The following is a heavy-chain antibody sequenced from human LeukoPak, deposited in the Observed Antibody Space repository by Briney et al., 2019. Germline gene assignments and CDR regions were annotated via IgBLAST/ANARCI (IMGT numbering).Heavy chain of an antibody. V-gene: IGHV4-4*07. CDR2: IYTSGST. J-gene: IGHJ4*02. CDR1: GGSISSYY. D-gene: IGHD6-13*01. CDR3: ARGYSSSWYSDY. Sequence: SETLSLTCPVSGGSISSYYWSWIRQPAGKGLEWIGRIYTSGSTNYNPSLKSRVTISVDKSKNQFSLKLSSVTAADTAVYYCARGYSSSWYSDYWGQGTLVTVSS.